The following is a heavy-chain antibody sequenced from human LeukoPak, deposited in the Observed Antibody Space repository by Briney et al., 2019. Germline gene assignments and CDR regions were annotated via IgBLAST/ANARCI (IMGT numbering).Heavy chain of an antibody. CDR2: IYYSGST. Sequence: SETLSLTCTVSGGSISSYSWSWVRQPPGRGLEWIGYIYYSGSTTYNPSLKSRVTISLDTSKNQFSLKLSSVTAADTAVYYCARGVYIAAAQYGYWGQGTLVTVSS. V-gene: IGHV4-59*08. CDR3: ARGVYIAAAQYGY. D-gene: IGHD6-13*01. CDR1: GGSISSYS. J-gene: IGHJ4*02.